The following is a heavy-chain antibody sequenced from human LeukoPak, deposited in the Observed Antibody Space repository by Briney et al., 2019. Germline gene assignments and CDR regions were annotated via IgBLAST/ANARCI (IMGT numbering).Heavy chain of an antibody. CDR2: IYYSGST. CDR3: AKGGARGWTEDY. D-gene: IGHD6-19*01. Sequence: SETLSPTCTVSGGSISSYYWSWIRQPPGKGLEWIGYIYYSGSTNYNPSLKSRVAISVDTSKNQFSLKLSSVTAADTAVYYCAKGGARGWTEDYWGQGTLVTVSS. V-gene: IGHV4-59*01. CDR1: GGSISSYY. J-gene: IGHJ4*02.